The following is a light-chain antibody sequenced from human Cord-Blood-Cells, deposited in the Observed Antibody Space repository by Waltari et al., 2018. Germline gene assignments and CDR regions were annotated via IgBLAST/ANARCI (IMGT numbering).Light chain of an antibody. Sequence: SSELTQDPAVSVALGQTVRITCQVDSLRSYYASWYQQKPGQAPVLVIYGKNNRPSGIPDRFSGSSSGNTASLTITGAQAEDEADYYCNSRDSSGNHPFGTGTKVTVL. J-gene: IGLJ1*01. V-gene: IGLV3-19*01. CDR1: SLRSYY. CDR2: GKN. CDR3: NSRDSSGNHP.